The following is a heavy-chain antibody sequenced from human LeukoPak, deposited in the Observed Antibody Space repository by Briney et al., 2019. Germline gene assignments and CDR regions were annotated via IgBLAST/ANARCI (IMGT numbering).Heavy chain of an antibody. Sequence: SETLSLTCTVSGDSISSYYWSWIRQPPGKGLEWIGYIFYSGSTNYNPSLKSRVTISVDTSKNKFSLKVSSVTAADTAVYYCARSGYSYVNFWGQGTLVTVSS. D-gene: IGHD5-18*01. CDR2: IFYSGST. J-gene: IGHJ4*02. CDR3: ARSGYSYVNF. CDR1: GDSISSYY. V-gene: IGHV4-59*08.